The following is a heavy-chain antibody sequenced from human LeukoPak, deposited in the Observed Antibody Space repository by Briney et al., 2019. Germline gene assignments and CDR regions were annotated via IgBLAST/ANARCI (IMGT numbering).Heavy chain of an antibody. CDR3: ARNGAAAGSDWFDP. CDR1: GGSISFYY. V-gene: IGHV4-59*01. CDR2: IYYSGST. D-gene: IGHD6-13*01. Sequence: SETLSLTCTVSGGSISFYYWSWIRQPPGKGLEWIGYIYYSGSTNYNPSLRSRVTISIDTSKNQFSLKLSSVTAADTAVYYCARNGAAAGSDWFDPWGQGTLVTVSS. J-gene: IGHJ5*02.